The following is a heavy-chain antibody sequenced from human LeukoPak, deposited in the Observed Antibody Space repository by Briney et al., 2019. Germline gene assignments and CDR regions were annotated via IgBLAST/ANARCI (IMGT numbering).Heavy chain of an antibody. J-gene: IGHJ4*02. CDR2: ICWNSGSI. Sequence: GRSLRLSCAASGFTFDDYAMHWVRQAPGKGLEWVSGICWNSGSIGYADSVKGRFPISRENAKNSLYLQMNSLRAEYMALYYCAKGAYGSGSYYLFDYWGQGTLVTVSS. D-gene: IGHD3-10*01. CDR3: AKGAYGSGSYYLFDY. V-gene: IGHV3-9*03. CDR1: GFTFDDYA.